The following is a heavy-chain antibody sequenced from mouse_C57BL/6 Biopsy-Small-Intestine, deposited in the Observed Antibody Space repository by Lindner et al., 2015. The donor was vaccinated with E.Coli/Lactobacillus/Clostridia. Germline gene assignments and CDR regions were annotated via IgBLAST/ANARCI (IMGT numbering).Heavy chain of an antibody. CDR1: GYTFTSYG. J-gene: IGHJ2*01. CDR3: ARNHFGSSPYYFDY. V-gene: IGHV1-58*01. CDR2: IYIRNDYT. D-gene: IGHD1-1*01. Sequence: VQLQESGAELVRPGSSVKVSCKTSGYTFTSYGINWVKQRPGQGLEWIGFIYIRNDYTAYNEKFKGKASLTSDTSSSTAYIQLSSLTSEDSAIYFCARNHFGSSPYYFDYWGQGTTLTVSS.